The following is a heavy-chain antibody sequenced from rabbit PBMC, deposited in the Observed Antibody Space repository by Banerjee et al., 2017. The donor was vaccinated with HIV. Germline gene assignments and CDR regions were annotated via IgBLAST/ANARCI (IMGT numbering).Heavy chain of an antibody. Sequence: QSLEESGGDLVKPGASLTLTCTASGFSFSSRYWICWVRQAPGKGLEWIACIDIGDHSTNYASWAKGRFTISKTSSTTVTLQMTSLTAADTATYFCARAGYYHNGWAMNLWGQGTLVTVS. J-gene: IGHJ4*01. V-gene: IGHV1S40*01. CDR3: ARAGYYHNGWAMNL. CDR2: IDIGDHST. CDR1: GFSFSSRYW. D-gene: IGHD4-1*01.